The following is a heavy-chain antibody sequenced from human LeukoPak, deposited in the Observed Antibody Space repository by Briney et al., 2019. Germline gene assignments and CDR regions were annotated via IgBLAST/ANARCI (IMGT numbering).Heavy chain of an antibody. J-gene: IGHJ3*02. CDR3: ARSFSIVGDAFDI. V-gene: IGHV3-21*01. CDR2: ISSSSSYI. CDR1: GFTFSSYS. D-gene: IGHD1-26*01. Sequence: GGSLRLSCAASGFTFSSYSMNWVRQAPGKGLEWVSSISSSSSYIYYADSVKGRFTISRDNAKNSLYLQMNSLRAEDTAVYYCARSFSIVGDAFDIWGQGTMVTVSS.